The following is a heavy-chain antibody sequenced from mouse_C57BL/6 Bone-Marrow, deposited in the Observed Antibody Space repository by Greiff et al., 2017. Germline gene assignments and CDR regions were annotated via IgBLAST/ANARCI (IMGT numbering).Heavy chain of an antibody. CDR2: IHPNSGST. V-gene: IGHV1-64*01. D-gene: IGHD1-3*01. J-gene: IGHJ2*01. CDR1: GYTFTSYW. CDR3: ARRLIITEGYFAY. Sequence: QVQLQQPGAELVKPGASVKLSCKASGYTFTSYWMHWVKQRPGQGLEWIGMIHPNSGSTNYNEKFKSKATLTVDKASSTAYMQLSSLTSEDSAVYYCARRLIITEGYFAYWGQGTTLTVSS.